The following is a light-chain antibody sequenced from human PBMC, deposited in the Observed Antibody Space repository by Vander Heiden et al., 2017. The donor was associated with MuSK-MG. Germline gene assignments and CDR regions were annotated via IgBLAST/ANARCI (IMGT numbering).Light chain of an antibody. Sequence: SYKVTPSPSVSVSPGQPAMLPCSGDEVQNKDAHGYQQKAGQAPVVMIYNDNERHSGIPDRFSGSKSGTTVTFTTSGVQAEEEADYYCQSAESSGSYVVFGGGTKLTVL. CDR1: EVQNKD. V-gene: IGLV3-25*02. J-gene: IGLJ2*01. CDR3: QSAESSGSYVV. CDR2: NDN.